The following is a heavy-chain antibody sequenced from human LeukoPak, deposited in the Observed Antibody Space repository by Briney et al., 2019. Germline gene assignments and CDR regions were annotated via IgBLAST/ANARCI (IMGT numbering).Heavy chain of an antibody. CDR1: GFTFSSYA. J-gene: IGHJ6*02. CDR3: AKQHPLYILPGYGVDPDYGMDV. V-gene: IGHV3-23*01. D-gene: IGHD3-9*01. Sequence: GGSLRLSCAASGFTFSSYAMSWVRQAPGKGLEWVSAISGSGGSTYYADSVKGRFTISRDNSKNTLYLQMNSLRAEDTAVYYCAKQHPLYILPGYGVDPDYGMDVWGQGPTVTVSS. CDR2: ISGSGGST.